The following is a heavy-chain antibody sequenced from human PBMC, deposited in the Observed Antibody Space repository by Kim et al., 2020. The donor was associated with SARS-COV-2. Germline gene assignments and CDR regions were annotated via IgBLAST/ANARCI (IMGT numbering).Heavy chain of an antibody. D-gene: IGHD3-16*02. CDR3: AKARYPSDNDLNRGD. V-gene: IGHV3-23*01. CDR2: IGGSGGVT. Sequence: GGSLRLSCAASGFTFWSYAMSWVRQAPGKGLEWVSSIGGSGGVTSYADSVKGRFTISRDNSKNMLSLQMNSLRAADTAVYYCAKARYPSDNDLNRGDWG. J-gene: IGHJ1*01. CDR1: GFTFWSYA.